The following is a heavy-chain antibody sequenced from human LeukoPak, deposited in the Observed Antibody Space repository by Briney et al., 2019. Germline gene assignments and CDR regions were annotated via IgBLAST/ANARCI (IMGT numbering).Heavy chain of an antibody. CDR1: GYTCTGYY. J-gene: IGHJ5*02. CDR3: GLVTSGKWLFFT. Sequence: ASVKVSPTTPGYTCTGYYMDRVRQAPGQGLEWMGWINPNSGGTNYAQELQGRVTLSRDTSINTAYIELSSLRSDDTAVNYCGLVTSGKWLFFTCGEGTPVTVSS. V-gene: IGHV1-2*02. D-gene: IGHD2-21*02. CDR2: INPNSGGT.